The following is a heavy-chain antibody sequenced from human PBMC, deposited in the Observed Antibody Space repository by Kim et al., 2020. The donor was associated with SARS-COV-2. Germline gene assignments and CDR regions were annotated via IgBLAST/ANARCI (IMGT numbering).Heavy chain of an antibody. CDR1: GGSISSSSYY. CDR2: IYYSGST. J-gene: IGHJ4*02. D-gene: IGHD6-13*01. Sequence: SETLSLTCTVSGGSISSSSYYWGWIRQPPGKGLEWIGSIYYSGSTYYNPSLKSRVTISVDTSKNQFSLKLSSVTAADTAVYYCATGYAAARGRIFDYWGQGTLVTVSS. CDR3: ATGYAAARGRIFDY. V-gene: IGHV4-39*01.